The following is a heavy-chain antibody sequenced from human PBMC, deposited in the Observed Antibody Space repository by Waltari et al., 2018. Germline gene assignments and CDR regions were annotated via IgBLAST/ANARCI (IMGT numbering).Heavy chain of an antibody. J-gene: IGHJ4*02. CDR3: ARQGDRGFDY. CDR1: GYRFSNYW. D-gene: IGHD2-21*01. Sequence: EVKLVQSGAEVKKPGESLKIFGKGSGYRFSNYWLGLGRQMPGKGLEWMGIIYPVDSDTRYSPSFQCQVTISADKSISTAYLQWSSLKASDTAMYYCARQGDRGFDYWGQGTLVTVSS. CDR2: IYPVDSDT. V-gene: IGHV5-51*01.